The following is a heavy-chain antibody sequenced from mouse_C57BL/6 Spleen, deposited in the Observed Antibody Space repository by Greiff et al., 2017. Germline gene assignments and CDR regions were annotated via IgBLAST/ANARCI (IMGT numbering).Heavy chain of an antibody. CDR3: ARGRIISTGDFGV. CDR1: GYTFTSYT. V-gene: IGHV1-4*01. D-gene: IGHD1-1*01. CDR2: INPSSGYT. J-gene: IGHJ1*03. Sequence: VQLQQSGAELARPGASVKMSCKASGYTFTSYTMHWVKQRPGQGLEWIGYINPSSGYTKYNQKFKDKATLTADKSSSTAYMQLSSLTSEDSAVYSCARGRIISTGDFGVWGTGATVTGS.